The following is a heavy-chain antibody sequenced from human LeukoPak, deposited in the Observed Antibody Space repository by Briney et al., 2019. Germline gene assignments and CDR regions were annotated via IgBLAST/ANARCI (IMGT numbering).Heavy chain of an antibody. CDR3: ARDPNGDYIGAFDM. J-gene: IGHJ3*02. D-gene: IGHD4-17*01. V-gene: IGHV3-23*01. CDR1: GFTFSAYA. CDR2: IRGGGSSA. Sequence: TGGSLRLSCTASGFTFSAYAMMWVRQAPGKGPEWVSAIRGGGSSAFYADSVKGRFTISRDNSKYTLFLQMNSLRAEDTAVYYCARDPNGDYIGAFDMWGPGTMVTVPS.